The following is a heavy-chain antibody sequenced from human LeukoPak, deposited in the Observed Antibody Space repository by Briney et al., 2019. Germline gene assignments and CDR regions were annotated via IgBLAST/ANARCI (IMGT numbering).Heavy chain of an antibody. J-gene: IGHJ6*03. D-gene: IGHD4-11*01. CDR2: INTNTGNP. V-gene: IGHV7-4-1*02. Sequence: GASVKVSCKASGYTFTSYAMNWVRQAPGQGLEWMGWINTNTGNPTYAQGFTGRFVFSLDTSVSTAYLQISSLKAEDTAVYYCAKDQLTTMERYYMDVWGKGTTVTISS. CDR3: AKDQLTTMERYYMDV. CDR1: GYTFTSYA.